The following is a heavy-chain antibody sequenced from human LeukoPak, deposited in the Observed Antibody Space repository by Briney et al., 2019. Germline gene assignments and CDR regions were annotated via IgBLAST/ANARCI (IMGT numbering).Heavy chain of an antibody. Sequence: ASVKVSCKTSGYTFTTYDINWVRQATGQGLEWMGWMNPNSGNTGYAQKFQGRVTMTRNTSIITAYMELSSLRSEDTAVYYCARGPNKSDGGNSGSAWFDPWGQGTLVTVSS. CDR1: GYTFTTYD. J-gene: IGHJ5*02. D-gene: IGHD4-23*01. V-gene: IGHV1-8*01. CDR2: MNPNSGNT. CDR3: ARGPNKSDGGNSGSAWFDP.